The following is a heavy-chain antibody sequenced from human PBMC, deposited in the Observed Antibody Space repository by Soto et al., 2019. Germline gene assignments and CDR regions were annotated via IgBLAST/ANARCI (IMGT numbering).Heavy chain of an antibody. CDR3: AKDMIPWGWSTNAFDI. CDR1: GFTFDDYA. Sequence: GGSLRLSCAASGFTFDDYAMHWVRQAPGKGLEWVSGISWNSGSIGYADSVKGRFTISRDNAKNSLYLQMNSLRAEDTALYYCAKDMIPWGWSTNAFDIWGQGTMVTVSS. D-gene: IGHD2-8*02. CDR2: ISWNSGSI. V-gene: IGHV3-9*01. J-gene: IGHJ3*02.